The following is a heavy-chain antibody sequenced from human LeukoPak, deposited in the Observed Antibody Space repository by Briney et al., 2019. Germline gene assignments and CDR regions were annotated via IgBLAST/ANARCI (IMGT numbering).Heavy chain of an antibody. V-gene: IGHV3-23*01. J-gene: IGHJ4*02. CDR2: ISGSGETT. CDR1: GFTFSTYG. CDR3: AKTLRSIWKKFFDY. D-gene: IGHD3-3*01. Sequence: GGSLRLSCAASGFTFSTYGMNWVRQAPGKGLEWVSGISGSGETTYSADSVKGRFTISRDNSKNTLYLQMNSLRAEDTAVYYCAKTLRSIWKKFFDYWGQGTLVTVSS.